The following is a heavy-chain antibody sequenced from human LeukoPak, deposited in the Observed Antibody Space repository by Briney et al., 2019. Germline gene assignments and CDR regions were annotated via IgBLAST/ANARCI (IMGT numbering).Heavy chain of an antibody. CDR2: IHYSGNT. V-gene: IGHV4-59*01. CDR3: ARSDIAVKFGP. Sequence: PSETLSLTCSVSGGSISSYYWNWIRQPPGKGVEWIGYIHYSGNTNYNPSLKSRVTISADTPKNQFSLKLSSVTAADTAVYYCARSDIAVKFGPWGQGTLVTVSS. D-gene: IGHD6-19*01. CDR1: GGSISSYY. J-gene: IGHJ5*02.